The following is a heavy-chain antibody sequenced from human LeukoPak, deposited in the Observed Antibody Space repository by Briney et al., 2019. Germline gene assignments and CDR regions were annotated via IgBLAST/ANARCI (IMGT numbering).Heavy chain of an antibody. CDR1: GFTFSAHW. D-gene: IGHD3-22*01. CDR3: AGGYYWDR. J-gene: IGHJ5*02. CDR2: INQGGTEE. V-gene: IGHV3-7*01. Sequence: GGSLRLSCAASGFTFSAHWMSWVRQAPGKGLEWVANINQGGTEEQYVDSVKGRFTISRDDVKSSLYLQMNRLRAEDTAVYYCAGGYYWDRWGQGTLVTVSS.